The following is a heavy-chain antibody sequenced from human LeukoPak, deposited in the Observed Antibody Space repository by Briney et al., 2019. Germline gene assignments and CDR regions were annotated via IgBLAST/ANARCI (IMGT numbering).Heavy chain of an antibody. CDR2: IYYSGST. CDR3: ARLDSSSWYDWFDP. V-gene: IGHV4-59*01. J-gene: IGHJ5*02. Sequence: PSETLSLTCTVSGGSISSYYWSWIRQPPGKGLEWIGYIYYSGSTNYNPSLKSRVTISVDTSKNQFSLKLSSVTAADSAVYYCARLDSSSWYDWFDPWGQGTLVTVSS. CDR1: GGSISSYY. D-gene: IGHD6-13*01.